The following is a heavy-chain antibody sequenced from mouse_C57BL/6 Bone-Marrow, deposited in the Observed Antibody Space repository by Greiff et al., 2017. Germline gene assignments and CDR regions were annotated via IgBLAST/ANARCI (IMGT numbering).Heavy chain of an antibody. CDR2: ISSGGDYI. Sequence: EVKVVESGEGLVKPGGSLKLSCAASGFTFSSYAMSWVRQTPEKRLEWVAYISSGGDYIYYADTVKGRFTISRDNARNTLYLQMSSLTSEDTAMYYCTRLYYSNYFFYAMDYWGQGTSVTVSS. CDR3: TRLYYSNYFFYAMDY. CDR1: GFTFSSYA. D-gene: IGHD2-5*01. J-gene: IGHJ4*01. V-gene: IGHV5-9-1*02.